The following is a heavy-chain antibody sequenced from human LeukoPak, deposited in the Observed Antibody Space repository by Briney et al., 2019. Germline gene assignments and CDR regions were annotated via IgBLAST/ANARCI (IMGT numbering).Heavy chain of an antibody. Sequence: GGSLRLSCAASGFTVSSNYMSWVRQAPGKGLEWVSVIYSGGSTYYADSVKGRFTISSDNSKNTLYLQMNSLRAEDTAVYYCARASVGTFDYGMDVWGQGTTVTVSS. CDR2: IYSGGST. V-gene: IGHV3-53*01. CDR1: GFTVSSNY. CDR3: ARASVGTFDYGMDV. J-gene: IGHJ6*02. D-gene: IGHD1-26*01.